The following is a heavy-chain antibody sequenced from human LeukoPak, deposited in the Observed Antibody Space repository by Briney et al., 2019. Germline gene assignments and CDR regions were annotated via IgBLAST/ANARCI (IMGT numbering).Heavy chain of an antibody. CDR3: ARVGTYYYDSSGYRHDAFDI. Sequence: GGSLRLSCAASGFTFDDYAMHWVRQAPGKGLEWVSGINSDGSSTSYADSVKGRFTISRDNAKNTLYLQMNSLRAEDTAVYYCARVGTYYYDSSGYRHDAFDIWGQGTMVTVSS. CDR2: INSDGSST. CDR1: GFTFDDYA. J-gene: IGHJ3*02. V-gene: IGHV3-74*01. D-gene: IGHD3-22*01.